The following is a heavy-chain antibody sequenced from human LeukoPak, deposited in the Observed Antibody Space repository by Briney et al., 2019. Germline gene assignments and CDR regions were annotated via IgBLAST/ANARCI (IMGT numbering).Heavy chain of an antibody. J-gene: IGHJ4*02. CDR2: ISSSSSYI. V-gene: IGHV3-21*01. Sequence: GGSLRLSCAASGFTLSSYSMNWVRQAPGKGLEWVSSISSSSSYIHYTDSVKGRFTISRDNTKKSLYLQMNSLRAEDTAVYHCARDRYDRSGYYDYWGQGTLVTVSS. CDR1: GFTLSSYS. D-gene: IGHD3-22*01. CDR3: ARDRYDRSGYYDY.